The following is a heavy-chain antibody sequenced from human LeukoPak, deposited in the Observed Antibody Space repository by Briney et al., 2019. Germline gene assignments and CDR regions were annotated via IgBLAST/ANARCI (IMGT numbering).Heavy chain of an antibody. CDR1: GFTFSSYT. Sequence: GGSLRLSCAASGFTFSSYTMNWVRQPPGKGLEWVSNIGTSSTTICYADSVKGRFTISSDNAKNSLYLQMNSLRADDTAVYYCARFAAGGSYYYYMDVWGKGTTVTVSS. D-gene: IGHD6-25*01. V-gene: IGHV3-48*01. CDR3: ARFAAGGSYYYYMDV. J-gene: IGHJ6*03. CDR2: IGTSSTTI.